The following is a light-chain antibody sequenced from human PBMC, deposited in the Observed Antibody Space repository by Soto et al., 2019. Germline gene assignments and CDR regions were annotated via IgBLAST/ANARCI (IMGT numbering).Light chain of an antibody. CDR2: DVI. V-gene: IGLV2-8*01. CDR1: GSDIGAYNY. CDR3: SSFVGGDSFDVI. J-gene: IGLJ2*01. Sequence: QSVLTQPPSASGSPGQSVTISCTGTGSDIGAYNYVSWYQQYPGKAPKVMIYDVIKRPSGVPDRFSGSKSGNTASLTVSGLRADDEAVDYCSSFVGGDSFDVIFGGGTKLTVL.